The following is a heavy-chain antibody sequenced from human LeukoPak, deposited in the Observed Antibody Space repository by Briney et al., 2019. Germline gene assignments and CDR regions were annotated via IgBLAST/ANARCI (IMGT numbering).Heavy chain of an antibody. CDR1: GFTFRNYD. CDR2: LTTDGGST. Sequence: GGSLRLSCAASGFTFRNYDMSWVRQAPGKGLEWVSSLTTDGGSTEYADSVKGRFTISRDNSKNTLYLQMNSLRAEDTALYYCAKSLVRWASGYWGQGTLVTVSS. V-gene: IGHV3-23*01. D-gene: IGHD4-23*01. CDR3: AKSLVRWASGY. J-gene: IGHJ4*02.